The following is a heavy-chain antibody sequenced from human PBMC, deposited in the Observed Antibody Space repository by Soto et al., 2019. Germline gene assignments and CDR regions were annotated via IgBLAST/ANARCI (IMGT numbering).Heavy chain of an antibody. CDR3: ARVRDYYYMDV. Sequence: TLSLTCAVSSGSISSSNWWSWVRQPPGKGLEWTGEIYHSGSTNYNPSLKSRVTISVDKSKNQSSLKLSSVTAADTAVYYCARVRDYYYMDVWGKGTTVTVSS. CDR2: IYHSGST. V-gene: IGHV4-4*02. CDR1: SGSISSSNW. J-gene: IGHJ6*03.